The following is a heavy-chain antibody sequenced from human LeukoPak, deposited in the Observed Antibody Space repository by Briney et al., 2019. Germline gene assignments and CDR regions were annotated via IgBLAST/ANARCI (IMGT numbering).Heavy chain of an antibody. CDR1: GFTFGDYV. Sequence: GGSLRLSCTASGFTFGDYVMSWVRQAPGKGLEWVGFIRSKGYGGTAEYAASVKGRFTISRDDSKSIAYLQMNSLKTEDTAVYCCTGDSYYNWGQGTLVTVSS. CDR3: TGDSYYN. CDR2: IRSKGYGGTA. D-gene: IGHD1-26*01. V-gene: IGHV3-49*04. J-gene: IGHJ4*02.